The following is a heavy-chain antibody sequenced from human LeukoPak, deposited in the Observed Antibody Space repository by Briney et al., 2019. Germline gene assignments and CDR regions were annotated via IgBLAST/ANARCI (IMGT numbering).Heavy chain of an antibody. Sequence: GGSLRLSCAASGFTFSSYGMHWVRQAPGKGLEWVAVVSFDGINKYYADSVRGRFTISRDNSKHKLYLQMNSLRTEDTAVYYCAKEGNGDPFDYWGQGNLVTVSS. J-gene: IGHJ4*02. D-gene: IGHD2-8*01. CDR3: AKEGNGDPFDY. CDR2: VSFDGINK. CDR1: GFTFSSYG. V-gene: IGHV3-30*18.